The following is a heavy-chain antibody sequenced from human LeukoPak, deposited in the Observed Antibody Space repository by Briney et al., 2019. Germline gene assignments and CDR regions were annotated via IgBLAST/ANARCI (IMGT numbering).Heavy chain of an antibody. D-gene: IGHD3-3*01. Sequence: SETLSLTCAVYGGSFSGYYWSWIRQPPGKGLEWIGEINHSGSTNYNPSLKSRVTISVDTSKNQFSLKLSSVTAADTAVYYCARSPSYDFWSCYYHDYWGQGTLVTVFS. CDR2: INHSGST. J-gene: IGHJ4*02. CDR3: ARSPSYDFWSCYYHDY. CDR1: GGSFSGYY. V-gene: IGHV4-34*01.